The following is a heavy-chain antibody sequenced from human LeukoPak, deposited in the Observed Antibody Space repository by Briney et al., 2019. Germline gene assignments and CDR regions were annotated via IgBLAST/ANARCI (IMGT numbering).Heavy chain of an antibody. Sequence: GGSLRLSCAASGFTFSNYAMSWVRQAPGKGLEWVSAISGSGGSTYYADSVKGRFTISRDNAKNSLYLQMNSLRAEDTAVYYCARDQMGGLDYWGQGTLVTVSS. J-gene: IGHJ4*02. V-gene: IGHV3-23*01. CDR2: ISGSGGST. CDR1: GFTFSNYA. D-gene: IGHD2-15*01. CDR3: ARDQMGGLDY.